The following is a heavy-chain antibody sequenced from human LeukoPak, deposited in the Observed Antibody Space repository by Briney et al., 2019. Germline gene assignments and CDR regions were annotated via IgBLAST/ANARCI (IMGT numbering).Heavy chain of an antibody. Sequence: GASVKVSCKASGYTFTIYEFNWVRQAPGQGLEWLGYISPDTGNTGYAQKFQGRVTMTRDTSISTAYRELSSLTSEDTAVYYCARGPRFDPWGQGTLVTVSS. CDR1: GYTFTIYE. V-gene: IGHV1-8*01. CDR3: ARGPRFDP. J-gene: IGHJ5*02. CDR2: ISPDTGNT.